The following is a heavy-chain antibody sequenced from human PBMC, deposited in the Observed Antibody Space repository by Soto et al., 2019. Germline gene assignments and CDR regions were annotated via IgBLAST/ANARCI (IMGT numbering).Heavy chain of an antibody. CDR3: AKGKNDYGDYGYYYYMDV. D-gene: IGHD4-17*01. V-gene: IGHV3-23*01. Sequence: PGGSLRLSCAASGFTFSSYAMSWVRQAPGKGLEWVSAISGSGGSTYYADSVKGRFTISRDNSKNTLYLQMNSLRAEDTAVYYCAKGKNDYGDYGYYYYMDVWGKGTTVTVSS. J-gene: IGHJ6*03. CDR2: ISGSGGST. CDR1: GFTFSSYA.